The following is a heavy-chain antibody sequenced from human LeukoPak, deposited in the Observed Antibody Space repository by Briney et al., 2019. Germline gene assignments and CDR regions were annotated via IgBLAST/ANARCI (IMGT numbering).Heavy chain of an antibody. CDR2: ISWDGGST. Sequence: GGSLRLSCAASEFTFDDYSMHWVHQAPGKGLEWVSLISWDGGSTYYADSVKGRFTISRDNAKNSLYLQMNSLRAEDTAVYYCASPADYYGSGRRLYFDYWGQGTLVTVSS. D-gene: IGHD3-10*01. CDR1: EFTFDDYS. CDR3: ASPADYYGSGRRLYFDY. V-gene: IGHV3-43*01. J-gene: IGHJ4*02.